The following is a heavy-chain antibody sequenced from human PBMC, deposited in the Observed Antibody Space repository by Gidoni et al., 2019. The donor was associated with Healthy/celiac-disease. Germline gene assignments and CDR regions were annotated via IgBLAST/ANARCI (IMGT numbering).Heavy chain of an antibody. CDR2: ISWNSGSI. D-gene: IGHD3-10*01. J-gene: IGHJ4*02. Sequence: EVQLVESGGGLVQPGRSLRLSCAASGFTFDDYAMHWFRQAPGKGLEWVSGISWNSGSIGYADSVKGRFTISRDNAKNSLYLQMNSLRAEDTALYYCAKDRVSALPQYYFDYWGQGTLVTVSS. CDR1: GFTFDDYA. CDR3: AKDRVSALPQYYFDY. V-gene: IGHV3-9*01.